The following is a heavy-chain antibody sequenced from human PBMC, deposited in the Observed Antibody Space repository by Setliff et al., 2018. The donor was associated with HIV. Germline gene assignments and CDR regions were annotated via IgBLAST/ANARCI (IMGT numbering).Heavy chain of an antibody. CDR2: IYSSGSP. CDR3: ARHRDPPSTSWIYYYYYMDL. J-gene: IGHJ6*03. Sequence: SETLSLTCTVYGASISTSNSYWGWIRQPPGKRLEWLGSIYSSGSPSYNPSLSSRLTISVDTSKNHVSLRLSSVTAADTGVYYCARHRDPPSTSWIYYYYYMDLWGEGTTVTVSS. V-gene: IGHV4-39*01. CDR1: GASISTSNSY. D-gene: IGHD6-13*01.